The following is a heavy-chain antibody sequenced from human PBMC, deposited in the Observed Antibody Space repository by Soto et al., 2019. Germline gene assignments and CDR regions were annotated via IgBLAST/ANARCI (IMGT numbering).Heavy chain of an antibody. CDR2: ISYDGSNK. D-gene: IGHD4-17*01. CDR1: GFTFSSYG. CDR3: AKDHDYDEPGRDYYYGMDV. V-gene: IGHV3-30*18. J-gene: IGHJ6*02. Sequence: GGSLRLSCAASGFTFSSYGMHWVRQAPGKGLEWVAVISYDGSNKYYADSVKGRFTISRDNSKNTLYLQMNSLRAEDTAVYYCAKDHDYDEPGRDYYYGMDVWGQGTTVTVS.